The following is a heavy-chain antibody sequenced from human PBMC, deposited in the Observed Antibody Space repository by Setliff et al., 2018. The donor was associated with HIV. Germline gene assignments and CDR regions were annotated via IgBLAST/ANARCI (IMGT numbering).Heavy chain of an antibody. CDR2: ITATGTTV. D-gene: IGHD1-26*01. J-gene: IGHJ4*02. V-gene: IGHV3-48*01. CDR3: VRDQLRRPERWDFDF. CDR1: GFTFSSYS. Sequence: GGSLRLSCAASGFTFSSYSMNWVRQAPGGGLEWLSFITATGTTVSYADSVRGRFIIFRDSVSNVLYLQMKSLRVEDTAVYYCVRDQLRRPERWDFDFWGQGTLVTVSS.